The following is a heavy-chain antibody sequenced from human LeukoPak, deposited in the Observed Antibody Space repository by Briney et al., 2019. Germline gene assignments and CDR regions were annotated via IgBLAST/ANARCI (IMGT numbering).Heavy chain of an antibody. CDR2: IYYSGST. CDR1: GGSISSYY. CDR3: ARPRCSSTSCIFDY. D-gene: IGHD2-2*01. Sequence: PSETLSLTCTVSGGSISSYYWSWIRQPAGKGLEWIGSIYYSGSTYYNPSLKSRVTISVDTSKNQFSLKLSSVTAADTAVYYCARPRCSSTSCIFDYWGQGTLVTVSS. J-gene: IGHJ4*02. V-gene: IGHV4-59*05.